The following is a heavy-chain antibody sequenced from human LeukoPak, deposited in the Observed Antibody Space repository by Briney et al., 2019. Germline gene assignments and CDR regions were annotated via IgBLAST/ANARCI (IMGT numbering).Heavy chain of an antibody. J-gene: IGHJ3*01. CDR3: ARHAAPATRVFDV. CDR1: GDSISSGGYS. D-gene: IGHD1-26*01. CDR2: IFHSGNT. V-gene: IGHV4-30-2*01. Sequence: PSETLSLTCAVAGDSISSGGYSWSWLRQPPGKGLEWIGYIFHSGNTYYNPSLKSRFTISVDRSKNQFSLRLNSVTAADSAVYYCARHAAPATRVFDVWGQGTMVTVSS.